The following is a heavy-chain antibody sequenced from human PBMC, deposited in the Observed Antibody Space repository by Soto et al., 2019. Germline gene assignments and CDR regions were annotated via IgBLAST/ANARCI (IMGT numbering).Heavy chain of an antibody. CDR2: IYHSGST. CDR3: VGSIAAFCFDS. V-gene: IGHV4-30-2*06. Sequence: SENLSLTCAVSGGSISSGGYSWTCIRQSPGKGLEWIGYIYHSGSTYYNPSLKSRVTISVDRSKNQFSLKLSSVTAADTAVYYCVGSIAAFCFDSRGKGTLLTGS. D-gene: IGHD6-6*01. J-gene: IGHJ5*01. CDR1: GGSISSGGYS.